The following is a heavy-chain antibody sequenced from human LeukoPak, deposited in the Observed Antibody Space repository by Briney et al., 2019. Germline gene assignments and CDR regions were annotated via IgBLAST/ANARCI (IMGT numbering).Heavy chain of an antibody. D-gene: IGHD5-18*01. CDR1: GGSISSSSYY. Sequence: SETLSLTCTVSGGSISSSSYYWGWIRQPPEKGLEWIGSIYYSGSTYYNPSLKSRVTISVDTSKNQFSLKLSSVTAADTAVYYCARIPSKRLRYYYYGMDVWGQGTTVTVSS. J-gene: IGHJ6*02. V-gene: IGHV4-39*01. CDR2: IYYSGST. CDR3: ARIPSKRLRYYYYGMDV.